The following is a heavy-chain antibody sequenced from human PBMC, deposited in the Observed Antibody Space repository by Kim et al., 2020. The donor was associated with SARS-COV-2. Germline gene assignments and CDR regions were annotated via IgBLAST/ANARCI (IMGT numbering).Heavy chain of an antibody. Sequence: SETLSLTCAVYGGSFSGYYWSWIRQPPGKGLEWIGEINHSGSTNYNPSLKSRVTISVDTSKNQFSLKLSSVTAADTAVYYCARRLGDNGGGGYWGQGTLVTVSS. CDR1: GGSFSGYY. J-gene: IGHJ4*02. D-gene: IGHD2-15*01. CDR2: INHSGST. CDR3: ARRLGDNGGGGY. V-gene: IGHV4-34*01.